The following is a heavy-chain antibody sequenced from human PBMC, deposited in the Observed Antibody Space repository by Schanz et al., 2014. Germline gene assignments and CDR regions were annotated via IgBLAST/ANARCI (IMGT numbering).Heavy chain of an antibody. CDR2: IIPILGIA. V-gene: IGHV1-69*02. J-gene: IGHJ2*01. CDR1: GGTFSTYT. CDR3: VRVPSRDVSFDL. D-gene: IGHD3-16*01. Sequence: QVQLVQSGAEVKKPGSSVKVSCKASGGTFSTYTISWVRQAPGQGLEWMGRIIPILGIANYAQKFQGRVTFTADKSTSTAYMELSSLRYEDTAHYYCVRVPSRDVSFDLWGRGTLVTVSS.